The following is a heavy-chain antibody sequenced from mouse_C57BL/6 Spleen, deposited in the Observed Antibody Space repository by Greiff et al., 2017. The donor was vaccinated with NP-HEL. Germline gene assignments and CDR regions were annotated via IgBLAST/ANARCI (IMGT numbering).Heavy chain of an antibody. J-gene: IGHJ4*01. Sequence: QVQLQQSGPELVKPGASVKISCKASGYAFSSSWMNWVKQRPGKGLEWIGRIYPGDGDTNYNGKFKGKATLTADKSSSTAYMQLSSLTSEDSAVYFCARSDHYGNYGMDYWGQGTSVTVSS. CDR3: ARSDHYGNYGMDY. CDR2: IYPGDGDT. CDR1: GYAFSSSW. D-gene: IGHD2-1*01. V-gene: IGHV1-82*01.